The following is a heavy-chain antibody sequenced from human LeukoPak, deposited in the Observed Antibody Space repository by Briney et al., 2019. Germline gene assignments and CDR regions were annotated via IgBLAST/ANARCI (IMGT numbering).Heavy chain of an antibody. CDR1: GYTFTGYY. Sequence: SCKASGYTFTGYYVHWVRQAPGKGLVWVSRIKSDGSSTMYADSVKGRFTISRENAKNTLYLQMNSLRADDTAVYYCARGRPRGYSGYIADYWGQGTLVTVSS. CDR2: IKSDGSST. CDR3: ARGRPRGYSGYIADY. V-gene: IGHV3-74*03. D-gene: IGHD5-12*01. J-gene: IGHJ4*02.